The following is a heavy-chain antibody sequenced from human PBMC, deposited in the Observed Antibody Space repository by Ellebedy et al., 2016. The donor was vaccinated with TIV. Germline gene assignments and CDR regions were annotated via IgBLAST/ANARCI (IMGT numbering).Heavy chain of an antibody. V-gene: IGHV4-61*01. Sequence: SETLSLTCSVSGGSGSINTYFCNWMRQSPGKGLEWIAYIHYNGITDYNPSLRSRVTMSVDTSKNQFSLRLSSVTAADTAVYFCAKYYCPNGVCYHFDYWGRGTLVTVSS. CDR1: GGSGSINTYF. CDR3: AKYYCPNGVCYHFDY. CDR2: IHYNGIT. J-gene: IGHJ4*02. D-gene: IGHD2-8*01.